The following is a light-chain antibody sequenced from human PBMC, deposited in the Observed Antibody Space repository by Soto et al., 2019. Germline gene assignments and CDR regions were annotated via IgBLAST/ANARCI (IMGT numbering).Light chain of an antibody. Sequence: QSVLTQPASVSGAPGESITISCTEASNNFATYKVVSWYQQHPGKAPQLLLYEVTKRPAGVSNRFSFAQSGNTASLTISGLQADDEDEYYYCSYGHPDTMMFGGGTKLTVL. J-gene: IGLJ3*02. CDR2: EVT. CDR3: CSYGHPDTMM. CDR1: SNNFATYKV. V-gene: IGLV2-23*02.